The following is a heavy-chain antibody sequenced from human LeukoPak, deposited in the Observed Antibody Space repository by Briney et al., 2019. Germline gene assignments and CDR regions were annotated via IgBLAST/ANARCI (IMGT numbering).Heavy chain of an antibody. V-gene: IGHV3-48*03. CDR1: GFTFSSYE. Sequence: GGSLRLSCAASGFTFSSYEMNWVRQAPGKGLEWVSYISSSGSTIYYADSVKGRFTISRDNAKNSLYLQMNSLRAEDTAVYYCARESVRGYCSGGSCYSGAFDIWGQGTMVTVSS. CDR3: ARESVRGYCSGGSCYSGAFDI. D-gene: IGHD2-15*01. J-gene: IGHJ3*02. CDR2: ISSSGSTI.